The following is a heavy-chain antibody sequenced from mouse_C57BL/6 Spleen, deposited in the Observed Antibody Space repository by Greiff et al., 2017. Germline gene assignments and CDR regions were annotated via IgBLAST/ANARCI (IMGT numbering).Heavy chain of an antibody. D-gene: IGHD2-10*02. J-gene: IGHJ4*01. CDR1: GYTFTSYW. CDR2: IDPSDSYT. V-gene: IGHV1-50*01. Sequence: VKLQQPGAELVKPGASVKLSCKASGYTFTSYWMQWVKQRPGQGLEWIGEIDPSDSYTNYNQKFKGKATLTVDTSSSTAYMQLSSLTSEDSAVYYCARRYGNYDAMDYWGQGTSVTVSS. CDR3: ARRYGNYDAMDY.